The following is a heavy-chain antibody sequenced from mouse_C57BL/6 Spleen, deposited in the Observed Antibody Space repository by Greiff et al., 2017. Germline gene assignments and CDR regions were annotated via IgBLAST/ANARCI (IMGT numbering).Heavy chain of an antibody. D-gene: IGHD2-12*01. V-gene: IGHV1-39*01. J-gene: IGHJ4*01. CDR3: SRSDDKHGGYAMDY. CDR1: GYSFTDYN. Sequence: VQLQQSGPELVKPGASVKISCKASGYSFTDYNMNWVKQSNGKSLEWIGVINPNYGTTSYNKKFKGKATLTVDQSSSTAYMQLNSLTSEAAAVYYCSRSDDKHGGYAMDYWGQGTSVTVSS. CDR2: INPNYGTT.